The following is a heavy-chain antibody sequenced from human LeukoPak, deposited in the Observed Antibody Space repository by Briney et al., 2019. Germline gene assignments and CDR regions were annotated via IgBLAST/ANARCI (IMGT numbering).Heavy chain of an antibody. Sequence: SETLSLTCTVSGGSISSYYWSWIRQPPGKGLEWVGYIYYSGSTNYNPSLKSRVTISVDRSKNQFSLKLSSVTAADTAVYYCASIYCSSTSCYNPADAFDIWGQGTMVTVSS. J-gene: IGHJ3*02. CDR1: GGSISSYY. D-gene: IGHD2-2*02. CDR2: IYYSGST. CDR3: ASIYCSSTSCYNPADAFDI. V-gene: IGHV4-59*12.